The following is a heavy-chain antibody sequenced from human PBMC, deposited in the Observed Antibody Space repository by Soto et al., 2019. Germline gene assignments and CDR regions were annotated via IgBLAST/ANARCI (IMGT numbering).Heavy chain of an antibody. D-gene: IGHD2-2*02. J-gene: IGHJ5*02. CDR1: GFTFSSYS. CDR3: ARSAIQSDKSRNWFDP. CDR2: ISSSSSYI. V-gene: IGHV3-21*01. Sequence: EVQLVESGGGLVKPGGSLRLSCAASGFTFSSYSMNWVRQAPGKGLEWVSSISSSSSYIYYADSVKGRFTVSRDNAKNSLYLQMNSLRAEDTAVYYCARSAIQSDKSRNWFDPWGQGTLVTVSS.